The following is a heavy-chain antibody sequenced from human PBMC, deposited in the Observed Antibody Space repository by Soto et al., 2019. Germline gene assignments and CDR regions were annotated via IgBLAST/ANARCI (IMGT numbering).Heavy chain of an antibody. J-gene: IGHJ6*02. D-gene: IGHD6-13*01. V-gene: IGHV3-30-3*01. CDR3: ARAWGYRSSWHVLAYYYSGMDV. CDR2: ISYDGSNK. Sequence: LRLSCAASGFTFSSYAMHWVRQAPGKGLEGVAVISYDGSNKYYADAVKGRFTISRDNSKNTLYLQMNSLRAEDTAVYYCARAWGYRSSWHVLAYYYSGMDVWGQGTTVTVS. CDR1: GFTFSSYA.